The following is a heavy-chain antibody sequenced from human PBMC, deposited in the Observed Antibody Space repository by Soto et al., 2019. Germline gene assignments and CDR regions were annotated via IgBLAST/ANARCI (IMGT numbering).Heavy chain of an antibody. Sequence: GGSLRLSCAASEFTCSNYAMHWVRQAPGKGLQWLAVISYDGNNKYYADSVKGRFTISRDNSKNTLYLQMNSLRAEDTAVYYCAKGVPGIAVAGTGYFQHWGQGTLVTVSS. CDR2: ISYDGNNK. V-gene: IGHV3-30*18. CDR3: AKGVPGIAVAGTGYFQH. J-gene: IGHJ1*01. D-gene: IGHD6-19*01. CDR1: EFTCSNYA.